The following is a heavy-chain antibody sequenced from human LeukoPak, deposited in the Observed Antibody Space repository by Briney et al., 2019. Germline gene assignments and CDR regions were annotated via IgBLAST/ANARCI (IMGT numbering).Heavy chain of an antibody. CDR1: GFTFRDAW. V-gene: IGHV3-15*01. CDR2: IKSKTGGGTT. D-gene: IGHD1-26*01. CDR3: TTEYWGASNY. J-gene: IGHJ4*02. Sequence: GGSLRLSCAGSGFTFRDAWMTWVRQAPGNGLELVGHIKSKTGGGTTDYAAPVKGRFTISRDDSIDTLYLEMNSLKAEDTAMYYCTTEYWGASNYWGQGALVTVSS.